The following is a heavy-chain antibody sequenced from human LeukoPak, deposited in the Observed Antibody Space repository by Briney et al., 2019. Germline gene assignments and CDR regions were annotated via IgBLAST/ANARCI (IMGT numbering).Heavy chain of an antibody. CDR2: ISHSGTT. D-gene: IGHD5-18*01. CDR3: ARVNAGTAAVSYGPFDY. J-gene: IGHJ4*02. Sequence: SEALSLTCAVSGGSISSINWWSWVRQPPGKGLEWIGEISHSGTTNYRPSLKSRVTMSIDKSMNQISLNLRSVTAADTAVYYCARVNAGTAAVSYGPFDYWGQGTLVTVSS. CDR1: GGSISSINW. V-gene: IGHV4-4*02.